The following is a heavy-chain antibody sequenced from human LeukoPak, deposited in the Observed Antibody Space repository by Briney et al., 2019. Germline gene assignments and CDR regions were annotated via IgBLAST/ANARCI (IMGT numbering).Heavy chain of an antibody. CDR2: FDPEDGET. Sequence: GASVKVSCKVSGYTLTELSMHWVRQAPGKGLEWMGGFDPEDGETIYAQKFQGRVTMTEDTSTDTAYMELSSLRSEDTAVYYCATAEPRGGGGVIAAAYVFDIWGQGTRVTVSS. V-gene: IGHV1-24*01. CDR1: GYTLTELS. CDR3: ATAEPRGGGGVIAAAYVFDI. J-gene: IGHJ3*02. D-gene: IGHD6-13*01.